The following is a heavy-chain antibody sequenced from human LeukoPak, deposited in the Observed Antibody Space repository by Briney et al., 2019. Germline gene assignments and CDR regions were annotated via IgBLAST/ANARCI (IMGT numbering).Heavy chain of an antibody. CDR3: AREGEYGHGPFDY. V-gene: IGHV4-61*01. J-gene: IGHJ4*02. CDR1: GGSISSSSYY. Sequence: PSETLSLTCTVSGGSISSSSYYWSWIRQPPGKGLEWIGYIYYSGSTHCNPSLKTRVTISVDTSKNQFSLKLSSVTAADTAVYYCAREGEYGHGPFDYWGQGTLVTVSS. CDR2: IYYSGST. D-gene: IGHD3-16*01.